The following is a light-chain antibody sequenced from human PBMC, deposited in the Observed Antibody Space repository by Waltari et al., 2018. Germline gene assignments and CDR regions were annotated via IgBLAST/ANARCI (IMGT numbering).Light chain of an antibody. CDR1: QGISKS. CDR2: VSS. CDR3: HQYDTIPYT. Sequence: DIQMTQSPSSLSASVGDRVTITCRASQGISKSLVWYQQKPGKAPKLLLYVSSKLESDVPSRFSGSGSGTDFTLTISSLQPEDFATYYCHQYDTIPYTFGRGTKLEI. J-gene: IGKJ2*01. V-gene: IGKV1-NL1*01.